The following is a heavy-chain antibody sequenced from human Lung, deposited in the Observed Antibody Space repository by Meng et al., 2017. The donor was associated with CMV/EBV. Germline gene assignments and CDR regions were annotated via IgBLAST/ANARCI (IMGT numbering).Heavy chain of an antibody. CDR1: RGSISSDVHY. V-gene: IGHV4-39*01. CDR3: ARQGTAAAVTRSRTFDY. D-gene: IGHD6-13*01. CDR2: IFHSGSA. Sequence: GSLRLXCTVSRGSISSDVHYWGWIRQPPGKGLEWIGNIFHSGSAYYNPSLKSWVSISVDTSKNQFSLKLSSVTAADTAMYYCARQGTAAAVTRSRTFDYXGQGXLVTVSS. J-gene: IGHJ4*02.